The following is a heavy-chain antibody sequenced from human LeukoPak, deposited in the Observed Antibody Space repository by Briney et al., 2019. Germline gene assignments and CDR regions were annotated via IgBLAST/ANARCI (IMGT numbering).Heavy chain of an antibody. V-gene: IGHV1-69*13. CDR1: GGTFSSYA. J-gene: IGHJ4*02. D-gene: IGHD5-18*01. CDR3: ASNDGYSYGYKFDY. Sequence: GASVKVSCKASGGTFSSYAISWVRQAPGQGLEWMGGIIPIFGTANYAQKFQGRVTTTADESTSTAYMELSSLRSEDTAVYYCASNDGYSYGYKFDYWGQGTLVTVSS. CDR2: IIPIFGTA.